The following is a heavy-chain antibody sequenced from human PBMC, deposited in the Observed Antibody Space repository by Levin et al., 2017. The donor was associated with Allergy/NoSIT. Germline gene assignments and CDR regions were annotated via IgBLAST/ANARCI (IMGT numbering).Heavy chain of an antibody. J-gene: IGHJ6*02. CDR3: AKVVQVYYYYYGMDV. Sequence: SCAASGFTFSSYGMHWVRQAPGKGLEWVAVISYDGSNKYYADSVKGRFTISRDNSKNTLYLQMNSLRAEDTAVYYCAKVVQVYYYYYGMDVWGQGTTVTVSS. CDR2: ISYDGSNK. D-gene: IGHD3-10*01. V-gene: IGHV3-30*18. CDR1: GFTFSSYG.